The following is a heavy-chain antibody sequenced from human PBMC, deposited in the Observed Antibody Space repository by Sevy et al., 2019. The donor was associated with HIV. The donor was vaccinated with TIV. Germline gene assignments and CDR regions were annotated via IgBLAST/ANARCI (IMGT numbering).Heavy chain of an antibody. Sequence: GGSLRLSCAASGFTVSSNYMSWVRQAPGKGLEWVSVIYSGGSTYYADSVKGRFTISRHNSKNTLYLQMNSLRAEDTAVYYCARGGPRPTIFGVVPGAFDIWGQGTMVTVSS. D-gene: IGHD3-3*01. CDR1: GFTVSSNY. CDR2: IYSGGST. V-gene: IGHV3-53*04. J-gene: IGHJ3*02. CDR3: ARGGPRPTIFGVVPGAFDI.